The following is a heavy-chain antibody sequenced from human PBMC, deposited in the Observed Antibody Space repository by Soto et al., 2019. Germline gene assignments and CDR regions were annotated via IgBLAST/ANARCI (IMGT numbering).Heavy chain of an antibody. CDR2: IYPGDSDT. V-gene: IGHV5-51*01. Sequence: GESLNLSCNVSCYRFTIYFIGCVRQLPGKGLEWMGIIYPGDSDTRYSPSFQGQVTISADKSISTAYLQWSSLKASDTAMYYCARQREKKLVPGNWFDPWGQGTLVTVSS. J-gene: IGHJ5*02. CDR3: ARQREKKLVPGNWFDP. CDR1: CYRFTIYF. D-gene: IGHD6-13*01.